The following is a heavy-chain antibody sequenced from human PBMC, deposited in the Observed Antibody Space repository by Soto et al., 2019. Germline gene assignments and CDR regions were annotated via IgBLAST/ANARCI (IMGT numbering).Heavy chain of an antibody. CDR1: GFTFTGSS. D-gene: IGHD1-1*01. Sequence: ASVKVSCKASGFTFTGSSIHWVRQAPGQNLQWLGWIDTNNGRTKYSQTFQGRVTISRDTSASTTYMELNSLKSEDTAVYYCARGHWTQTLADYYLDSWAQGTLVTVSS. V-gene: IGHV1-3*04. CDR2: IDTNNGRT. CDR3: ARGHWTQTLADYYLDS. J-gene: IGHJ4*02.